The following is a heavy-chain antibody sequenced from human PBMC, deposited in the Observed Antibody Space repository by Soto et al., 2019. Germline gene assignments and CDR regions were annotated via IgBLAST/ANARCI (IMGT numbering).Heavy chain of an antibody. CDR3: AKASLGRSAWYASLPSN. CDR1: GFTFDDYA. D-gene: IGHD6-19*01. V-gene: IGHV3-9*01. CDR2: INGKSGSI. J-gene: IGHJ4*02. Sequence: PGGSLRLSCAASGFTFDDYAMHGVRQAPGKGLEWVSGINGKSGSIGYGDSVKGRFTISRDNAKNSLYLQMNSLIPEDTALYYCAKASLGRSAWYASLPSNWGQGALVTVSS.